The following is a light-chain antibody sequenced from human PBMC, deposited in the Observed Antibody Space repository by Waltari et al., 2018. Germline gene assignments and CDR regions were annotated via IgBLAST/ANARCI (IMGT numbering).Light chain of an antibody. V-gene: IGLV3-1*01. CDR1: KLGNTF. Sequence: ALTQPPSVSVSPGQTATITCPGAKLGNTFVSWYQQPSGQPPLLVIYEDSRRPSGIPERFSGDNSGNTATLIIGDTQSVDEADYFCQARGNNDVVFGGGTKLTVL. CDR2: EDS. CDR3: QARGNNDVV. J-gene: IGLJ3*02.